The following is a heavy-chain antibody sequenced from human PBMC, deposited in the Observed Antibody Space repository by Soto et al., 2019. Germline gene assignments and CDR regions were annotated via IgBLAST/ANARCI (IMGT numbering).Heavy chain of an antibody. D-gene: IGHD3-22*01. V-gene: IGHV1-18*04. J-gene: IGHJ4*02. CDR3: ARDPRRSYYDSSGYPYFDY. Sequence: SVKVSFRASCYTFTSYGTSWVRQAPVQGLEWMGWISAYNGNTNYAQKLQGRVTMTTDTSTSTAYMELRSLRSDDTAVYYCARDPRRSYYDSSGYPYFDYWGQGTLVTVYS. CDR1: CYTFTSYG. CDR2: ISAYNGNT.